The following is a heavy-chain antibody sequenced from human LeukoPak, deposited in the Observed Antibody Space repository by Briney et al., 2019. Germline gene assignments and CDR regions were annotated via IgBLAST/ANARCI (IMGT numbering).Heavy chain of an antibody. D-gene: IGHD3-3*01. J-gene: IGHJ1*01. CDR2: IYYSGST. CDR1: GGSISSYY. V-gene: IGHV4-59*01. Sequence: PSEALSLTCTVSGGSISSYYWSWIRQPPRKGLEWIGYIYYSGSTNYNPSLKSRVTISVDTSKNQFSLKLSSVTAADTAVYYCARATATNYDFWSGPPQYFQHWGQGTLVTVSS. CDR3: ARATATNYDFWSGPPQYFQH.